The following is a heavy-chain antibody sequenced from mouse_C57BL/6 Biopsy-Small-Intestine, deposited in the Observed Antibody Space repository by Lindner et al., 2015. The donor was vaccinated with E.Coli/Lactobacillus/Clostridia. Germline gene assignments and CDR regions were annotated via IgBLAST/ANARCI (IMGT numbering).Heavy chain of an antibody. J-gene: IGHJ2*01. V-gene: IGHV1-22*01. D-gene: IGHD1-1*01. CDR2: INPNNGGT. Sequence: VQLQESGPELVKPGASVKMSCKASGYTFTDYNMHWVKQSHGKSLEWIGYINPNNGGTSYNQKFKGKATLTVNKSSSTAYMELRSLTSEDSAVYYCARYYGSSYVYFDYWGQGTTLTVSS. CDR3: ARYYGSSYVYFDY. CDR1: GYTFTDYN.